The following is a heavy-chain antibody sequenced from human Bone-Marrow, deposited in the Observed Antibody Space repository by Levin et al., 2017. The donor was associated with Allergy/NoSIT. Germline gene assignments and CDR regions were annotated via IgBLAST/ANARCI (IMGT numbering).Heavy chain of an antibody. J-gene: IGHJ4*02. CDR2: ISYDGSGK. CDR3: ARDGESRQAVCNGDNCYSCYCDS. Sequence: PGESLKISCAASGFTFGIYAMHWVRQAPGKGLEWVAVISYDGSGKYYVDSVKGRFTVSRDNLKNTLYLQMHSLRLEDTAVYFCARDGESRQAVCNGDNCYSCYCDSWGQGTLVTVSS. CDR1: GFTFGIYA. V-gene: IGHV3-30*04. D-gene: IGHD2-15*01.